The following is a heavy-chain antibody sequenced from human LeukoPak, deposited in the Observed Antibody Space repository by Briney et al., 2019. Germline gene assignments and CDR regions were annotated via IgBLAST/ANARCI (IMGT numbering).Heavy chain of an antibody. Sequence: GGSLRPSCAASGFTFTRYWMAWVRQAPGKELEWISNINQDGSGEYYVDSVRGRFTASRDNAKNSLYLQMNYLRADDTAVYYCSNGIYSSSYWGQGTLVTVSS. J-gene: IGHJ4*02. CDR2: INQDGSGE. CDR1: GFTFTRYW. D-gene: IGHD6-6*01. V-gene: IGHV3-7*01. CDR3: SNGIYSSSY.